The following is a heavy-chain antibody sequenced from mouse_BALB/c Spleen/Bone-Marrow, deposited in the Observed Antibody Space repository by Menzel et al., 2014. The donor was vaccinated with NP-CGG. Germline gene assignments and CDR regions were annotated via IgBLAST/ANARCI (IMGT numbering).Heavy chain of an antibody. CDR1: GYTFTSYW. Sequence: VHLVESGAELAKPGASVKMSCKASGYTFTSYWMHWVKQRPGQSLEWIGYINPSTGYTEYNQKFKDKATLTADKSSSTAYMQLSSLTSEDSAVYSCARWGDDGTFDYWGQGTSLTVSS. CDR2: INPSTGYT. CDR3: ARWGDDGTFDY. D-gene: IGHD2-12*01. J-gene: IGHJ2*02. V-gene: IGHV1-7*01.